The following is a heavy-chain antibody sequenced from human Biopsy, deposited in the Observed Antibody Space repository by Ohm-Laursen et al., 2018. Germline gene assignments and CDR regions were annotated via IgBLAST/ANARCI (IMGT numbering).Heavy chain of an antibody. Sequence: TLSLTCVVYGESFNGYYWSWIRQTPGKGLEWIGEINHSGRTNYNPSLKSRVTISVDTSKNQFSLKLRSVTAADTAVYYCARAVDYYDPYYYYGLDVWGQGTTVTVSS. J-gene: IGHJ6*02. D-gene: IGHD3-16*01. CDR3: ARAVDYYDPYYYYGLDV. CDR2: INHSGRT. V-gene: IGHV4-34*01. CDR1: GESFNGYY.